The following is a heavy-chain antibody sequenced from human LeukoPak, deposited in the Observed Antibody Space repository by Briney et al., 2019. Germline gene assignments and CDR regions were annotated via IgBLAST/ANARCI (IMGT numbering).Heavy chain of an antibody. CDR3: ARPGNSSFDY. D-gene: IGHD6-6*01. J-gene: IGHJ4*02. CDR1: GYTFTGYY. V-gene: IGHV1-2*04. Sequence: GASVKVSCKASGYTFTGYYMHWVRQAPGQGLEWMGWINPNSGGTNYAQKFQGWVTMTRDTSISTAYMELSSLTSDDTAVYYCARPGNSSFDYWGQGTLVTVSS. CDR2: INPNSGGT.